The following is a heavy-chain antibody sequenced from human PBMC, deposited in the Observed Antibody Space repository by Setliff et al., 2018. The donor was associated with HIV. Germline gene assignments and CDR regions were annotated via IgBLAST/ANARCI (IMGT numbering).Heavy chain of an antibody. D-gene: IGHD3-22*01. J-gene: IGHJ4*02. Sequence: GASVKVSCKASGYTFTGYYVHWVRQAPGQGPEWMGWINPNSGDTNYAQKFQGRVSMTRDTSIFTAYMELSRLRSDDTAVYYCARDSDTHYDSSGSQGAYWGQGTLVTVSS. CDR2: INPNSGDT. V-gene: IGHV1-2*02. CDR1: GYTFTGYY. CDR3: ARDSDTHYDSSGSQGAY.